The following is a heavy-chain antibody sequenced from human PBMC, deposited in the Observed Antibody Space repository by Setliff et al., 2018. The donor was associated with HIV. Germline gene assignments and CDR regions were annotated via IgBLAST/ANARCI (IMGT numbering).Heavy chain of an antibody. D-gene: IGHD1-1*01. CDR3: ATRGWNGYKAFDY. CDR1: GESFSAYS. Sequence: SETLSLTCAVYGESFSAYSWTWIRQPPGKGLEWSGEINHSGSTTYNPSLRGRVTVSVDTSKKHLSLNLTSVTAADTAVYYCATRGWNGYKAFDYWGQGTLVTV. V-gene: IGHV4-34*01. CDR2: INHSGST. J-gene: IGHJ4*02.